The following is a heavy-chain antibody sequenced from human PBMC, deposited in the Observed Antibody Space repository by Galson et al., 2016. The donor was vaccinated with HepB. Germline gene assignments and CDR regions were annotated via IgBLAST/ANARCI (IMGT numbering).Heavy chain of an antibody. CDR3: ARRGGIGYTWYGRWFDP. Sequence: CAISGDSVSSNSAAWNWIRQSPSRGLEWLGRIYYRSRWYNDYAQSVKSRISINPDTSKNHFSLQLTSVTPEDMAVYYCARRGGIGYTWYGRWFDPWGQGTLVTVSS. D-gene: IGHD5-18*01. J-gene: IGHJ5*02. V-gene: IGHV6-1*01. CDR2: IYYRSRWYN. CDR1: GDSVSSNSAA.